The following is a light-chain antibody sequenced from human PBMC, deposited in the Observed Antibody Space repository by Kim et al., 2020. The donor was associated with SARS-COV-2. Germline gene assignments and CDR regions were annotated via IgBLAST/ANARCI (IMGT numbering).Light chain of an antibody. CDR1: QSFATY. V-gene: IGKV3-11*01. Sequence: LAPRERATLSCRASQSFATYLAWYQQKPGQAPRLLIYDASKRATGIPARFRGSGSGTDFTLTIGTLEPEDSAVYYCQQRGNFGQGTRLEIK. CDR3: QQRGN. J-gene: IGKJ5*01. CDR2: DAS.